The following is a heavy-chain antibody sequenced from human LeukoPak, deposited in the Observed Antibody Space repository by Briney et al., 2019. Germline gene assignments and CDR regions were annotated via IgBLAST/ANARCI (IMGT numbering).Heavy chain of an antibody. D-gene: IGHD3-10*01. CDR1: GFSLSTSGVG. CDR2: IYWDDDK. Sequence: GSGPTLVNPTQTLTLTCTFSGFSLSTSGVGVGWIRQPPGKALEWLALIYWDDDKRYSPSLKSRLTITKDTSKNQVVLTMTNMDPVDTATYYCAHSSPTLRFGELSSPFDYWGQGTLVTVSS. J-gene: IGHJ4*02. V-gene: IGHV2-5*02. CDR3: AHSSPTLRFGELSSPFDY.